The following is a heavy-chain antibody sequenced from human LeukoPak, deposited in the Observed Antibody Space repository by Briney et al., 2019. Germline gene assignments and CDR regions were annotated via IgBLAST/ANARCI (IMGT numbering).Heavy chain of an antibody. Sequence: GGSLRLSCAASGFTFSSHWMAWVRQAPGKGLEWVANIEQDGSEKYYLDSMKGQFTISRDNAKNSLYLQMNSLRVEDTALYYCASLNYGQVWGSPHYYFDYWGQGILVTVSS. CDR3: ASLNYGQVWGSPHYYFDY. D-gene: IGHD3-16*01. J-gene: IGHJ4*02. CDR2: IEQDGSEK. CDR1: GFTFSSHW. V-gene: IGHV3-7*01.